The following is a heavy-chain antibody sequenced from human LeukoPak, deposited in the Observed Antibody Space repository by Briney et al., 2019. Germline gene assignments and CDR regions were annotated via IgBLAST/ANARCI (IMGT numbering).Heavy chain of an antibody. CDR2: IVPTFGTP. J-gene: IGHJ4*02. V-gene: IGHV1-69*13. CDR3: VRTGQQHLVLWYFDD. Sequence: SVKVSCKASGGTFSTYAINWVRQAPGQGLEWMGGIVPTFGTPSYAQKFQGRLTITADEPTTTAYMEMSSLTSDDTAFYYCVRTGQQHLVLWYFDDWGQGTPVSVSS. CDR1: GGTFSTYA. D-gene: IGHD6-13*01.